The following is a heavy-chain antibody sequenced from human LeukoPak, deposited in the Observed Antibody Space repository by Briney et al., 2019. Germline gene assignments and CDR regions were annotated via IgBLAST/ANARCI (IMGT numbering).Heavy chain of an antibody. D-gene: IGHD2-15*01. V-gene: IGHV4-39*01. CDR1: GVSIYSSTFY. CDR3: ARQLAAGNDAFDI. J-gene: IGHJ3*02. CDR2: IYYNENT. Sequence: SETLSLTCSVSGVSIYSSTFYWAWIRQPPGKGLEFIGSIYYNENTYHNPSLRSRLTISVATSTNHFSLRLISVTAADTAIYFCARQLAAGNDAFDIWGQGTVVTVSS.